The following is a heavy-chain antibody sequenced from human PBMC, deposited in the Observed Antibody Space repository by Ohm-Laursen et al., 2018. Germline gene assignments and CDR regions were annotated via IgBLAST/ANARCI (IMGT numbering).Heavy chain of an antibody. CDR2: INSDGSST. J-gene: IGHJ6*02. V-gene: IGHV3-74*01. CDR1: GFTFSGYW. D-gene: IGHD3-22*01. CDR3: AKVQGVIRYYGMDV. Sequence: SLRLSCAASGFTFSGYWMHWVRQAPGKGLVWVSRINSDGSSTTYADSVKGRFTISRDNSKNTLYLQMNSLRAEDTAVYYCAKVQGVIRYYGMDVWGQGTTVTVSS.